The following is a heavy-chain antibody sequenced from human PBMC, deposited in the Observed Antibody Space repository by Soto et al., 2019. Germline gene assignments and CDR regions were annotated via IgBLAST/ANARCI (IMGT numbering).Heavy chain of an antibody. CDR3: AREIVGYCSGGSCYSSAGSWFDP. D-gene: IGHD2-15*01. Sequence: ASVKVSCKASGYTFTGYYMHWVRQAPGQGLEWMGWINPNSGGTNYAQKFQGWVTMTRDTSISTAYMELSRLRSDDTAVYYCAREIVGYCSGGSCYSSAGSWFDPWG. J-gene: IGHJ5*02. V-gene: IGHV1-2*04. CDR1: GYTFTGYY. CDR2: INPNSGGT.